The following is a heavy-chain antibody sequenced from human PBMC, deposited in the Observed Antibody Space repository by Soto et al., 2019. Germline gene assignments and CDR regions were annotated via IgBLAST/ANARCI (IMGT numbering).Heavy chain of an antibody. J-gene: IGHJ5*02. CDR3: ARWWSGSRQGFDT. Sequence: QVQLQESGPGLVKPSQTLSLTCTVSGGSISSGDYYWSWIRQHPGKGLEWIGYIYYSGSTYYNPSLKSRVTISGDTANNQFSLKLSSATAADTAVYYCARWWSGSRQGFDTWGEGTLVTVSS. CDR1: GGSISSGDYY. V-gene: IGHV4-31*03. D-gene: IGHD3-3*01. CDR2: IYYSGST.